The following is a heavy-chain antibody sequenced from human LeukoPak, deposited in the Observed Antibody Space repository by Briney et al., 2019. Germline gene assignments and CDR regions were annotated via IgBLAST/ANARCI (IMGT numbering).Heavy chain of an antibody. D-gene: IGHD2/OR15-2a*01. CDR1: GFTFSGYP. V-gene: IGHV3-30-3*02. J-gene: IGHJ4*02. Sequence: GGSLRLSCAASGFTFSGYPIHWVRQAPGKGLEWVAVISYDGSNKYYADSVKGRFTISRDNSKNTLYLQMNSLRAEDTAVYYCAKDMVGVLQPTKIFDYWGQGTLVTVSS. CDR2: ISYDGSNK. CDR3: AKDMVGVLQPTKIFDY.